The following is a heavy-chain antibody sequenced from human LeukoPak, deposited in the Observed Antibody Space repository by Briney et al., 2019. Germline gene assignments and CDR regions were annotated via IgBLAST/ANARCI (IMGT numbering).Heavy chain of an antibody. D-gene: IGHD2-15*01. V-gene: IGHV3-48*01. J-gene: IGHJ4*02. CDR3: AREKVVAAIWNDY. Sequence: GGSLRLSCAASGFTFSSYSMNWVRQAPGKGLEWVSYISSSSSTIYYADSVKGRFTISRDNAKNSLYLQMNSLRAEDTAVYYCAREKVVAAIWNDYWGQGTLVTVSS. CDR2: ISSSSSTI. CDR1: GFTFSSYS.